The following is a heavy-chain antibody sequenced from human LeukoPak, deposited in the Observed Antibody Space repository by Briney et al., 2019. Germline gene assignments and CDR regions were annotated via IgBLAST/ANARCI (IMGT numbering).Heavy chain of an antibody. Sequence: SETLSLTCTVSGGSISSGGYYWSWIRQHPGKGLGWIGYIYYSGSTYYNPSLKSRVTISVDTSKNQFSLKLSSVTAADTAVYYCARFVVLRYFDWLSRVDGPYYFDYWGQGTLVTVSS. J-gene: IGHJ4*02. V-gene: IGHV4-31*03. CDR1: GGSISSGGYY. CDR3: ARFVVLRYFDWLSRVDGPYYFDY. D-gene: IGHD3-9*01. CDR2: IYYSGST.